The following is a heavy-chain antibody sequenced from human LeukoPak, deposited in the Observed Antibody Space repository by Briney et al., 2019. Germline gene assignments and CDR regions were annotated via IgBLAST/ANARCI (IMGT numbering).Heavy chain of an antibody. D-gene: IGHD3-10*01. CDR1: GFTFGSSW. CDR2: ISSSGTYT. CDR3: ARGYYGSGKVSDY. J-gene: IGHJ4*02. Sequence: GGSLRLSCAASGFTFGSSWMNWVRQAPGQGLESVSFISSSGTYTYYADSLKGRFTISRDNAKNSLFLHMTSLRAEDTAVYYCARGYYGSGKVSDYWGRGTLVTVSS. V-gene: IGHV3-21*01.